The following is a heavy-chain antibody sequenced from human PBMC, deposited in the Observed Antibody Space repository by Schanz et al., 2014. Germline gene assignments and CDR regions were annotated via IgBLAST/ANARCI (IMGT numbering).Heavy chain of an antibody. CDR3: ASHYGDRPL. Sequence: QVQLVQSGAEVKKPGASVRLSCKASGYSFTTYDVNWVRQATGQGLEWMAWMNPTTGNRGYAQNSQRRATMTRNTSLKTAYMEMTDLKWEDAELYYWASHYGDRPLWGQGTLIAVAS. V-gene: IGHV1-8*01. J-gene: IGHJ4*02. CDR2: MNPTTGNR. D-gene: IGHD4-17*01. CDR1: GYSFTTYD.